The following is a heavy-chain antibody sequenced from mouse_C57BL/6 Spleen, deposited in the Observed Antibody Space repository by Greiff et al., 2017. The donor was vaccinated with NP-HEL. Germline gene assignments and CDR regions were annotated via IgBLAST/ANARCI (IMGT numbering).Heavy chain of an antibody. Sequence: QVQLQQSGPELVKPGASVKISCKASGYAFSSSWMNWVKQRPGKGLEWIGRIYPGDGDTNYNGKFKGKATLTADKSSSTAYMQLSSLTSEDSAVYFCERNYVNSFLDYWGQGTTLTVSS. CDR1: GYAFSSSW. V-gene: IGHV1-82*01. D-gene: IGHD2-1*01. J-gene: IGHJ2*01. CDR2: IYPGDGDT. CDR3: ERNYVNSFLDY.